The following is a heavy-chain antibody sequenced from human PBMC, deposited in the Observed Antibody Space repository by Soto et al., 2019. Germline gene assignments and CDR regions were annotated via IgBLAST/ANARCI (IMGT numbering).Heavy chain of an antibody. V-gene: IGHV4-59*01. CDR1: GGSISSYY. J-gene: IGHJ4*02. Sequence: SETLSLTCTVSGGSISSYYWTWIRQSPGKGPEWIGYVHHSGTTNYNPSLEGRVTMSLDTSKSQFSLKLNAVTAADTAVYYCAIRPPGGAYFGVFDYRSQRTLVTVSS. CDR2: VHHSGTT. D-gene: IGHD2-21*01. CDR3: AIRPPGGAYFGVFDY.